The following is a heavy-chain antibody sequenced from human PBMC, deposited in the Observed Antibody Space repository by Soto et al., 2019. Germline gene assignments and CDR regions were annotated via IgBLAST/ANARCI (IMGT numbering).Heavy chain of an antibody. Sequence: QVRLVESGGGVVQPGRSLRLSCAASGFDFSDHGMHWVRQAPGEGLEWVTVISYDGTAKYYKEPVKGRFTTSRDNSKKTLYLQIDSLRVEDTAVYYCAKDEGRFLRNYFNYGIDVWGLGTTVTVSS. CDR3: AKDEGRFLRNYFNYGIDV. J-gene: IGHJ6*02. CDR1: GFDFSDHG. V-gene: IGHV3-33*03. CDR2: ISYDGTAK. D-gene: IGHD3-3*01.